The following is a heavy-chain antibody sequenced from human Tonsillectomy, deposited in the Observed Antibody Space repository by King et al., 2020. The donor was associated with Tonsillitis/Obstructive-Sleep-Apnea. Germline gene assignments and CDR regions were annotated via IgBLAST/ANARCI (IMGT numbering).Heavy chain of an antibody. V-gene: IGHV3-30*14. J-gene: IGHJ4*02. Sequence: VQLVESGGGVVQPGKSLRLSCAASEFAFSFYAINWVRQAPGKXLQWVAFISSDGDKLYADSVKGRITISXDNSKNTVFLQMSSLRREDTAVYYCATDGGADYWGQGXLVTVSS. D-gene: IGHD3-16*01. CDR2: ISSDGDK. CDR1: EFAFSFYA. CDR3: ATDGGADY.